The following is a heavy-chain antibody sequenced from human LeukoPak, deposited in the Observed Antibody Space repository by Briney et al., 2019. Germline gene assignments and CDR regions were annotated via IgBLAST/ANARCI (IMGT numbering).Heavy chain of an antibody. CDR1: GYTLTELS. CDR2: FDPEDGET. D-gene: IGHD3-10*01. V-gene: IGHV1-24*01. CDR3: ATDLVMVRGVNLFDY. Sequence: ASVKDSCKVSGYTLTELSMHWVRQAPGKGLEWMGGFDPEDGETIYAQKFQGRVTMTEDTSTDTAYMELSSLRSEDTAVYYCATDLVMVRGVNLFDYWGQGTLVTVSS. J-gene: IGHJ4*02.